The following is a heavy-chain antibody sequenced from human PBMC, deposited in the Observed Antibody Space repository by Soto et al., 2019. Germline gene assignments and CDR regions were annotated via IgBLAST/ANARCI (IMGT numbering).Heavy chain of an antibody. Sequence: SETLSLTCTVSGGTISSGGYYWSWIRQHPGKGLEWIGYIYYSGSTYYNPSLKSRVTISVDTSKNQFSLKLSSVAAADTAVYYCARNRYCSGGSCYVLDYGMDVWGQGTTVTVS. D-gene: IGHD2-15*01. CDR1: GGTISSGGYY. CDR2: IYYSGST. V-gene: IGHV4-31*03. CDR3: ARNRYCSGGSCYVLDYGMDV. J-gene: IGHJ6*02.